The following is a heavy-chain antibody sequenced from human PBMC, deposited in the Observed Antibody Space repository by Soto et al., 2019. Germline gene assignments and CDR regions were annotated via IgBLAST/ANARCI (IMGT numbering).Heavy chain of an antibody. D-gene: IGHD3-22*01. V-gene: IGHV1-8*01. CDR1: GYTFTSYD. J-gene: IGHJ4*02. CDR3: VRDRYCDSSGYTHYFDD. CDR2: MNPNSGNT. Sequence: ASVQVSCKASGYTFTSYDINWVRQATGQGLEWMGWMNPNSGNTGYAQKFQGRVTMTRNTSISTAYMELSRLRYEDTAVYYCVRDRYCDSSGYTHYFDDWGQGTTVSVS.